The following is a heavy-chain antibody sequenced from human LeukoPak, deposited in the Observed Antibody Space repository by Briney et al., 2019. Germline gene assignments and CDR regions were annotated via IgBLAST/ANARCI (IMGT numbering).Heavy chain of an antibody. CDR1: GLIFSKYA. V-gene: IGHV3-23*01. CDR3: ARDRDGTGNYPLDY. CDR2: ISGSGGFP. J-gene: IGHJ4*02. D-gene: IGHD3-10*01. Sequence: GGSLTLSCLASGLIFSKYAMSWVRQAPGRGPEWVSSISGSGGFPYYVDSVKGRFTISRDNSKNTLYLQVNSLRADDTAVYYCARDRDGTGNYPLDYWGEGTLVIVSS.